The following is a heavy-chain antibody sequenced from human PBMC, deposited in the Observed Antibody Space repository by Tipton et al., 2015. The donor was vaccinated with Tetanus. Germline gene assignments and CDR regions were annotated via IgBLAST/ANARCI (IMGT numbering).Heavy chain of an antibody. CDR1: GGSISGPNW. CDR2: VVVGDS. CDR3: AGVTAQRTELYFDH. Sequence: TLSLTCAVTGGSISGPNWWSWVRQIPGKGLEWIGEVVVGDSNYNPSLKSRVTISLDKSKNEISLRLRSVTAADTALYFCAGVTAQRTELYFDHWGQGTLVTVSS. V-gene: IGHV4-4*01. D-gene: IGHD6-13*01. J-gene: IGHJ4*02.